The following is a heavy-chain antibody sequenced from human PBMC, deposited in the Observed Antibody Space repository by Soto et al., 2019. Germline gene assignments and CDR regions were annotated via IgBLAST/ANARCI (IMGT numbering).Heavy chain of an antibody. CDR1: GYSFTNYW. CDR3: ARQVDYGGNSYAFDI. CDR2: IYPGDSDT. Sequence: GESLKISCKGSGYSFTNYWSGWVRQMPGKGLEWMGIIYPGDSDTRYSPSFQGQVTISADKSTSTAYLQWSSLKASDTAMYYCARQVDYGGNSYAFDIWGQGTMVTVSS. D-gene: IGHD4-17*01. J-gene: IGHJ3*02. V-gene: IGHV5-51*01.